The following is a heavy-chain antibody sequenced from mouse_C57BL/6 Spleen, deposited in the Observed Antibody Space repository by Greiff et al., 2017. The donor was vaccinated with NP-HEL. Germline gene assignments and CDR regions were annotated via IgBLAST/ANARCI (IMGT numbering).Heavy chain of an antibody. Sequence: VQLQQSGAELAKPGASVKLSCKASGYTFTSYWMHWVKQRPGQGLEWIGYINPSSGYTKYNQKFKDKATLTAYKSSSTAYLQLSSLTYEDSAVYYCARGDAPFYAMDYWGQGTSVTVSS. CDR1: GYTFTSYW. J-gene: IGHJ4*01. V-gene: IGHV1-7*01. CDR2: INPSSGYT. CDR3: ARGDAPFYAMDY.